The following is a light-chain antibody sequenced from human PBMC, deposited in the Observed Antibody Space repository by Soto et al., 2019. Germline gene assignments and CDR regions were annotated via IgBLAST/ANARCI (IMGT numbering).Light chain of an antibody. Sequence: ENWMTQSPKTLALATGERATVSCRARQSVSSSYLAWYQQKPGQAPRLVIYGASSRATGIADRFSASGHGTDFTLTIRRLGPYDFAVYSCPQYGSTPWTFGEGTKVDIK. CDR3: PQYGSTPWT. V-gene: IGKV3-20*01. CDR1: QSVSSSY. CDR2: GAS. J-gene: IGKJ1*01.